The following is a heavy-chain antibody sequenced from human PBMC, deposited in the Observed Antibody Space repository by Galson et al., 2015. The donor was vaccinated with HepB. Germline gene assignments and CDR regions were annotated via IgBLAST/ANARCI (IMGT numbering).Heavy chain of an antibody. CDR1: GFSLSTSGVG. Sequence: PALVKPTQPLTLTCTFSGFSLSTSGVGVGWLRQPPGKALEWLALIYWDDDKRYSPSLKSRLTITKDTSKNQVVLTMTNMDPVDTATYYCAQHNLNYDYAYRAFDIWGQGTMVTVSS. J-gene: IGHJ3*02. CDR3: AQHNLNYDYAYRAFDI. D-gene: IGHD3-16*01. V-gene: IGHV2-5*02. CDR2: IYWDDDK.